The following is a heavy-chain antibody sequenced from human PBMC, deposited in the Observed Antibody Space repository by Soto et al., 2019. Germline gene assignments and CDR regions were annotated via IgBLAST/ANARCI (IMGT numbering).Heavy chain of an antibody. Sequence: PSETLSLACTVSGGSISSGGYYWSWIRQHPGKGLEWIGYIYYSGSTYYNPSLKSRVTISVDTSKNQFSLKLSSVTAADTAVYYCARSIAAAGRVPERFAPWGQGTLVTVSS. CDR1: GGSISSGGYY. CDR3: ARSIAAAGRVPERFAP. CDR2: IYYSGST. D-gene: IGHD6-13*01. J-gene: IGHJ5*02. V-gene: IGHV4-31*03.